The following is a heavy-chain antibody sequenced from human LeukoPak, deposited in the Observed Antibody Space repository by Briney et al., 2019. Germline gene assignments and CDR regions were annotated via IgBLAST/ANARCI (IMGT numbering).Heavy chain of an antibody. J-gene: IGHJ6*03. CDR1: GFTFSSYG. V-gene: IGHV3-30*02. CDR2: IRYDGSNK. Sequence: PGGSLRLSCAASGFTFSSYGMHWVRQAPGKGLEWVAFIRYDGSNKYYADSVKGRFTISRDNSKNTLYLQMNSLRAEDTAVYYCAKGGYSYGYAYNYYYYYMDVWGKGTTVTVSS. CDR3: AKGGYSYGYAYNYYYYYMDV. D-gene: IGHD5-18*01.